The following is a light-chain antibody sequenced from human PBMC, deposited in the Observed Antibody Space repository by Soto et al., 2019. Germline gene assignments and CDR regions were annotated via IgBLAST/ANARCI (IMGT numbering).Light chain of an antibody. CDR2: DAS. CDR1: QSINNW. Sequence: DIQMTQSPSTLSASVGDRVTITCRASQSINNWLAWYQQKPGKAPKLLIYDASSLESGVPSRFSGSASGTVFTLTICNLQPEDSASYYCQQTYKTPITFGQGTRLEIK. J-gene: IGKJ5*01. CDR3: QQTYKTPIT. V-gene: IGKV1-5*01.